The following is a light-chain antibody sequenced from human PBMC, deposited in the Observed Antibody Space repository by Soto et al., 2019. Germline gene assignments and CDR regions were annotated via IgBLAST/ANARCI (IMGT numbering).Light chain of an antibody. CDR1: QSVRSNY. CDR2: GAS. CDR3: QQYGRSTFT. Sequence: EIVLTQSPGTLSLSPGERATLSCRASQSVRSNYLAWYLQKPGQAPRLLISGASSRATGIPDRFFGSGSGTDITLSISRLEPEDFALYYCQQYGRSTFTFGPSTKVDIK. V-gene: IGKV3-20*01. J-gene: IGKJ3*01.